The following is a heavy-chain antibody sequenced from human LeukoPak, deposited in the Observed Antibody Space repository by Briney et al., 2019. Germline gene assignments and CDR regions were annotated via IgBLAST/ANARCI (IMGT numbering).Heavy chain of an antibody. V-gene: IGHV4-39*07. Sequence: SETLSLTCTVSGASINSNTECWGWIRQPPGKGLEWIASIYSSGSTFYNPSLNSGVTISIDTSKNQFSLKLSSVTAADTAVYYCARDGITIFGVVPLHAFDIWGQGTMVTVSS. D-gene: IGHD3-3*01. CDR2: IYSSGST. J-gene: IGHJ3*02. CDR3: ARDGITIFGVVPLHAFDI. CDR1: GASINSNTEC.